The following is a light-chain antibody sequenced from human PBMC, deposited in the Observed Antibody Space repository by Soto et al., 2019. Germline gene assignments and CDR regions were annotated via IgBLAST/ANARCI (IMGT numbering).Light chain of an antibody. CDR3: QKYNSASGYT. J-gene: IGKJ2*01. Sequence: DIRMTQSPSSLSASVGDRVTITCRASQGISNYLAWYQQKPGKVPKLLIYAASTLQSGVPSRFSGSGSGTDFTLTISSLQPEDVATYYCQKYNSASGYTFGQGTKLEIK. CDR2: AAS. V-gene: IGKV1-27*01. CDR1: QGISNY.